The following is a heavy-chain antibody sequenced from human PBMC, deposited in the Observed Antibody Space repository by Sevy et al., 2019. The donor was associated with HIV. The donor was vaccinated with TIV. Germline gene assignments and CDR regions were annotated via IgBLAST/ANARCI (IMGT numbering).Heavy chain of an antibody. V-gene: IGHV1-18*01. CDR3: ARSTQVAGRSNWFDP. J-gene: IGHJ5*02. D-gene: IGHD6-19*01. CDR2: ISTYNTVR. CDR1: GYTFTSYG. Sequence: ASVKVSCKASGYTFTSYGISWVRQAPGQGLEWMGWISTYNTVRNSAQIFHDRVTMTIDTSTSTAYMELRSLRSDDTAVYYCARSTQVAGRSNWFDPWGQGTLVTVSS.